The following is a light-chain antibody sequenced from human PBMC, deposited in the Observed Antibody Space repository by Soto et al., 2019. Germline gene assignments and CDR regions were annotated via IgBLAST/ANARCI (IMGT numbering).Light chain of an antibody. CDR2: GAS. J-gene: IGKJ5*01. V-gene: IGKV3-20*01. CDR1: QTVSSS. CDR3: QQYGSSPIT. Sequence: EVVLTRSQGTQPLSLGERPTLSCMARQTVSSSLAWYQQKPGQAPRLLISGASSRAAGIPARFSGSGSGTDFTLSSSRLQPEDFALYYCQQYGSSPITFGQGTRLDIK.